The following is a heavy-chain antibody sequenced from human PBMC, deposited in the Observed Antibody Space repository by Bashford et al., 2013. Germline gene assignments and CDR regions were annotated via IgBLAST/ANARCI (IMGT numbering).Heavy chain of an antibody. CDR2: INDWNGDT. CDR1: GLHLLAGM. CDR3: VRVADTSGRYYNHGMDV. J-gene: IGHJ6*02. D-gene: IGHD3-22*01. V-gene: IGHV1-18*01. Sequence: VASVKVSCKASGLHLLAGMESVGCDRPLDKGLEWMGSINDWNGDTNYAQKFQGRVTLTTETSTNTAAMELGSLTTDDTAVYYCVRVADTSGRYYNHGMDVWGQGTTVTVSS.